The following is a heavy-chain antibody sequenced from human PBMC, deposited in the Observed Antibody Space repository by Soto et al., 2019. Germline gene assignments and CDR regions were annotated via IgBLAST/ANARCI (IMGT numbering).Heavy chain of an antibody. V-gene: IGHV3-23*01. CDR3: ANAEYSSGWSPFDY. D-gene: IGHD6-19*01. Sequence: GGSLRLSCAASGFTFSSYAMSWVRQAPGKGLEWVSAISGSGGSTYYADSVKGRFTISRDNSKNTLYLQMNSLRAEDTAVYYCANAEYSSGWSPFDYRGQGILVTVSS. CDR1: GFTFSSYA. J-gene: IGHJ4*02. CDR2: ISGSGGST.